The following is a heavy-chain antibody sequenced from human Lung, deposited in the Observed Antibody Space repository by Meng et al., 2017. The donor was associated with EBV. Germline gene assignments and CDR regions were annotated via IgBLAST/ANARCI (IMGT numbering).Heavy chain of an antibody. CDR2: ISSSSSYI. Sequence: EVQLVESGXXLVMPGGSLRLSSASSGFTFSSYSMNWVRQAPGKGLEWVSSISSSSSYIYYADSVKGRFTISRDNAKNSLYLQMNSLRAEDTAVYYCARDRCSGGSCYSTWGQGTLVTVSS. D-gene: IGHD2-15*01. CDR3: ARDRCSGGSCYST. CDR1: GFTFSSYS. V-gene: IGHV3-21*01. J-gene: IGHJ5*02.